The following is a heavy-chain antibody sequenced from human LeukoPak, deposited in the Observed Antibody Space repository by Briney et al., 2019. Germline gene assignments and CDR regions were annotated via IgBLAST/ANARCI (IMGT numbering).Heavy chain of an antibody. V-gene: IGHV1-69*06. CDR2: IIPIFGTA. Sequence: SVKVPCKASGGTFSSYAISWVRQAPGQGLEWMGRIIPIFGTANYAQKFQGRVTITADKSTSTAYMELSSLRSEDTAVYYCASRTPSGIAVAGSIDYWGQGTLVTVSS. CDR3: ASRTPSGIAVAGSIDY. CDR1: GGTFSSYA. D-gene: IGHD6-19*01. J-gene: IGHJ4*02.